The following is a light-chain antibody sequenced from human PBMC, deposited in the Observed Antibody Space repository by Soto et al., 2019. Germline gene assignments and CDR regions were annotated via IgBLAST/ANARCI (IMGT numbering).Light chain of an antibody. V-gene: IGKV3-20*01. CDR2: GAS. CDR1: QSVSSSY. J-gene: IGKJ1*01. CDR3: KQYGSSRT. Sequence: EIVLTQSPGTLSLSPGERATLSCRASQSVSSSYLAWYQQKPGQAPRLLIYGASSRATGIPDRFSGSGSGKDFTLTISRLEPEDFAVYYCKQYGSSRTFGQGTKVDIK.